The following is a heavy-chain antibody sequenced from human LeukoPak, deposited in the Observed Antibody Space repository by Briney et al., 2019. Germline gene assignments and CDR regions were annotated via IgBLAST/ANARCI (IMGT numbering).Heavy chain of an antibody. V-gene: IGHV1-8*01. Sequence: GASVSVSCKASGYTFTSYDINWVRQATGQGLEWMGWMNPNSGNTHYDQKFQGRVTMTRNTSISTAYMELSSLRSEDTAVYYCATRGATGLAWGQGTMATVSS. CDR1: GYTFTSYD. D-gene: IGHD4/OR15-4a*01. J-gene: IGHJ4*02. CDR2: MNPNSGNT. CDR3: ATRGATGLA.